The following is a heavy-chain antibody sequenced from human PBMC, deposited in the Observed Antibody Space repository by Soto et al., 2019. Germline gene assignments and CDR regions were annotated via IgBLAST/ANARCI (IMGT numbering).Heavy chain of an antibody. CDR2: ISYDGSNK. V-gene: IGHV3-30*18. CDR1: GFTFSSYG. J-gene: IGHJ4*02. Sequence: GGSLRLSCAASGFTFSSYGMHWVRQAPGKGLEWVAVISYDGSNKYYADSVKGRFTISRDNSKNTLYLQMNSLRAEDTAVYYCAKDRGRPYFDYWGQGTLVTVSS. D-gene: IGHD3-10*01. CDR3: AKDRGRPYFDY.